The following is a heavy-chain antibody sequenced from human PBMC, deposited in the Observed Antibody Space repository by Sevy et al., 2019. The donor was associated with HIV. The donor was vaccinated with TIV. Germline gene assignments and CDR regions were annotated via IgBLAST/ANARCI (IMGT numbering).Heavy chain of an antibody. CDR2: ITGSGDIT. D-gene: IGHD1-1*01. J-gene: IGHJ1*01. Sequence: GGSLRLSCAASGFTFSSYSMAWVRQAPGKGLEWFSAITGSGDITHYATSLKGRVTISRDNSKNTPYLQISSLTAEDTAIYYCVRGASTTGHQYFQYWGQGTQVTVSS. CDR1: GFTFSSYS. V-gene: IGHV3-23*01. CDR3: VRGASTTGHQYFQY.